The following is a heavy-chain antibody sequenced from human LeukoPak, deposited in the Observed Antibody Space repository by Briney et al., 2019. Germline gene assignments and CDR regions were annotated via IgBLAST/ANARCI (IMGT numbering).Heavy chain of an antibody. Sequence: SSETLSLTCTVSGGSVSSGDYYWSWVRQPPGKGLEWIGYIFYSGGTNYNPSLKSRVAISLDTSKNQFSLKLSSVTAADTAVYYCARGQAHRYSGSLSDAFDIWGQGTMVTVSS. CDR1: GGSVSSGDYY. V-gene: IGHV4-61*08. J-gene: IGHJ3*02. D-gene: IGHD1-26*01. CDR3: ARGQAHRYSGSLSDAFDI. CDR2: IFYSGGT.